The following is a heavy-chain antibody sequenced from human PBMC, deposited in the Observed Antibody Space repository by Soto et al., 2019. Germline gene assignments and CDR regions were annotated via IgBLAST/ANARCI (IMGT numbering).Heavy chain of an antibody. Sequence: SETMSLTCSVSGGTITSGRSSWNWIRQSPGKGLEWIAYIYHSGSTYYNPSLKSRVTISVDRSENQFSLKLTSVTAADTAVYYCVRESVASGPNYFDTWGPGTLVTVSS. V-gene: IGHV4-30-2*06. CDR2: IYHSGST. CDR1: GGTITSGRSS. D-gene: IGHD6-6*01. CDR3: VRESVASGPNYFDT. J-gene: IGHJ5*02.